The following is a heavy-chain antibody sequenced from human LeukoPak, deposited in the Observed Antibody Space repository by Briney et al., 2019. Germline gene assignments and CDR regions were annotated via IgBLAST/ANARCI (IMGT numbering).Heavy chain of an antibody. CDR2: ISSSSMI. CDR3: ARGQLWQTGWFDP. V-gene: IGHV3-69-1*01. Sequence: GGSLRLSCAASGFTFNAYTMSWVRQAPGKGLEWVSYISSSSMIYYADSVKGRFTISRDNAKNSLYLQMNSLRAEDTAVYYCARGQLWQTGWFDPWGQGTLVTVSS. CDR1: GFTFNAYT. J-gene: IGHJ5*02. D-gene: IGHD5-18*01.